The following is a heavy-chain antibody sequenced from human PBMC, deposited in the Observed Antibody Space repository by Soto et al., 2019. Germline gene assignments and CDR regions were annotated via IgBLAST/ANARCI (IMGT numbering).Heavy chain of an antibody. V-gene: IGHV3-30-3*01. CDR2: MSDDGSHK. CDR3: ARAPAPDYGGVGDY. J-gene: IGHJ4*02. D-gene: IGHD4-17*01. CDR1: GFSFSRYT. Sequence: SGGSLRLSCAASGFSFSRYTMHWVRQAPGKGLEWVAVMSDDGSHKYYADSVKGRFTISRDNSKNTLYLQMNSLRAEDTALYYCARAPAPDYGGVGDYWGQGTLVTVSS.